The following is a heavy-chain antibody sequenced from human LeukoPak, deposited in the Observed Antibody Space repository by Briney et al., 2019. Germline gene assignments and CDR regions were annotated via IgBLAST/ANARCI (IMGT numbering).Heavy chain of an antibody. J-gene: IGHJ4*02. CDR1: GFTVSSNY. Sequence: GGSLRLSCAASGFTVSSNYMSWVRQAPGKGLEWVSVIYSGGSTYYADSVKGRFTISRDNSKNTVYLQMNSLRAEDTAVYYCAKASSSWYYFDYWGQGTLVTVSS. D-gene: IGHD6-13*01. CDR3: AKASSSWYYFDY. CDR2: IYSGGST. V-gene: IGHV3-53*01.